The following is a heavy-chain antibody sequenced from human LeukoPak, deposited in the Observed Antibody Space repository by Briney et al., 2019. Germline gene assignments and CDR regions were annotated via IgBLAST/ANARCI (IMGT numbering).Heavy chain of an antibody. Sequence: PGGSLRLSCAASGFTFSGSAMHWVRQASGKGLEWVGRIRSKANSYATAYAAPVKGRFTISRDDSKNTAYLQMNSLKTEDTAVYYCTCIAAAGEDDYWGQGTLVTVSS. CDR1: GFTFSGSA. CDR3: TCIAAAGEDDY. J-gene: IGHJ4*02. CDR2: IRSKANSYAT. D-gene: IGHD6-13*01. V-gene: IGHV3-73*01.